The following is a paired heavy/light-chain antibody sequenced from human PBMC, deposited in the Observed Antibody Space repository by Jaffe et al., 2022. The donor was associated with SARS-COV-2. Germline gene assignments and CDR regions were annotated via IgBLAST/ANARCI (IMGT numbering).Heavy chain of an antibody. D-gene: IGHD2-15*01. CDR1: GFTFDDYA. Sequence: EVQLVESGGGVVQPGGSLRLSCAASGFTFDDYAMHWVRQAPGKGLEWVSLISGDGGSTYYADSVKGRFTISRDNSKNSLYLQMNSLRTEDTALYYCAKDLCSGGSCYTFDYWGQGTLVTVSS. CDR3: AKDLCSGGSCYTFDY. V-gene: IGHV3-43*02. CDR2: ISGDGGST. J-gene: IGHJ4*02.
Light chain of an antibody. CDR1: KLGDKY. V-gene: IGLV3-1*01. Sequence: SYELTQPPSVSVSPGQTASITCSGDKLGDKYACWYQQKPGQSPVLVIYQDSKRPSGIPERFSGSNSGNTATLTISGTQAMDEADYYCQAWDSSILFGGGTKLTVL. CDR3: QAWDSSIL. CDR2: QDS. J-gene: IGLJ2*01.